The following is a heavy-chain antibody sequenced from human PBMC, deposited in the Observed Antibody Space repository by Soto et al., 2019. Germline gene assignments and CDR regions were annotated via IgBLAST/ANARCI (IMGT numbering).Heavy chain of an antibody. J-gene: IGHJ4*02. CDR3: ARQDIVVVVAGPLTY. D-gene: IGHD2-15*01. Sequence: SLTMSVTSAVDDGSFSGYYWSCIRKNPGKGLEWIGEVNYSGSTNYNPSLKSRVTISVDTSKNQFSLKLSSVTAADTAVYYCARQDIVVVVAGPLTYWGQGTLVTVSS. CDR2: VNYSGST. CDR1: DGSFSGYY. V-gene: IGHV4-34*01.